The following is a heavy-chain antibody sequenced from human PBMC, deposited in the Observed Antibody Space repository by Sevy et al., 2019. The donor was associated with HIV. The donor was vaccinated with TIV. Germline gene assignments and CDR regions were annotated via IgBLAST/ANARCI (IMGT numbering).Heavy chain of an antibody. CDR2: ISYSGST. Sequence: SETLSLTCTVSGGSISGYYWSWIRQPPGMGLEWIGYISYSGSTNYNPSLKSRVTISVDTSKNEFSLKLSSVTAADTAVYYCARSRVITGTFDYWGQRTLVTVSS. CDR3: ARSRVITGTFDY. CDR1: GGSISGYY. J-gene: IGHJ4*02. D-gene: IGHD1-20*01. V-gene: IGHV4-59*01.